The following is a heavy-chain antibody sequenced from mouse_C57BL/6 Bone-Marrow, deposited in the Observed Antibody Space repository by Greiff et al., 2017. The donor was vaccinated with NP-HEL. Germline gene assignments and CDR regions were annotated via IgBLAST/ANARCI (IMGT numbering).Heavy chain of an antibody. CDR1: GYTFTSYW. CDR2: IHPSDSDT. Sequence: QVQLQQPGAELVKPGASVKVSCKASGYTFTSYWMHWVKQRPGQGLEWIGRIHPSDSDTNYNQKFKGKATLTVDKSSSTAYMQLSSLTSEDSAVYYCAIVPSNYYAMDYWGQGTSVTVSS. J-gene: IGHJ4*01. V-gene: IGHV1-74*01. D-gene: IGHD4-1*01. CDR3: AIVPSNYYAMDY.